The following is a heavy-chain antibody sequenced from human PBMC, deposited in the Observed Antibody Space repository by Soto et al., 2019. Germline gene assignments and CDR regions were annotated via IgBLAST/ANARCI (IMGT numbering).Heavy chain of an antibody. CDR3: AREDWYS. CDR1: GFIVGNNY. J-gene: IGHJ5*02. CDR2: IYIGGGT. V-gene: IGHV3-66*01. D-gene: IGHD2-21*02. Sequence: GGSLRLSCVASGFIVGNNYMSWVRQAPGKGLEWVAVIYIGGGTFYADSVKGRFTISRDNSKNTLYLQMNNLRAEDTAVYYCAREDWYSWGQGTPVTVSS.